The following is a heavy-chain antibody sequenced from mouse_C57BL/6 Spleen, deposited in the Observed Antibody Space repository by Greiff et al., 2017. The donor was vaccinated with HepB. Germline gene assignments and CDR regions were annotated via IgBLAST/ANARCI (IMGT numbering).Heavy chain of an antibody. Sequence: DVKLVESGGGLVKPGGSLKLSCAASGFTFSSYAMSWVRQTPEKRLEWVATISDGGSYTYYPDNVKGRFTISRDNAKNNLYLQMSHLKSEDTAMYYCARGISYYCSSYGYFDYWGQGTTLTVSS. J-gene: IGHJ2*01. D-gene: IGHD1-1*01. CDR3: ARGISYYCSSYGYFDY. CDR2: ISDGGSYT. V-gene: IGHV5-4*03. CDR1: GFTFSSYA.